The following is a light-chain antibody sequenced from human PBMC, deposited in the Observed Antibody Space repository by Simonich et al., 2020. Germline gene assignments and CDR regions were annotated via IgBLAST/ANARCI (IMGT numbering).Light chain of an antibody. CDR2: DVS. Sequence: QSALTQPASVSGSPGQSITISCTGTSSDVGGYNYVYWFQQHPGKAPKLISYDVSKRPSGVSNRFSGSKSGNTASLTISGLQAEDEADYYCSSYTSSSTYVFGTGTKVTVL. V-gene: IGLV2-14*03. CDR3: SSYTSSSTYV. CDR1: SSDVGGYNY. J-gene: IGLJ1*01.